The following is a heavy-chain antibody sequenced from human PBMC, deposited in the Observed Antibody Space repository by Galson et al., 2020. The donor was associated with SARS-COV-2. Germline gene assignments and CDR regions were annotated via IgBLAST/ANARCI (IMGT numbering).Heavy chain of an antibody. D-gene: IGHD1-1*01. CDR3: ARAKTRTGTDY. CDR2: IYYTGNT. Sequence: SETLSLTCTVSVGSITNYIYHWGWIRQPQGKGPEWIGSIYYTGNTYHNPSLKSRVPIAIHTSKNQVSLKLTSVTAADTVVYYCARAKTRTGTDYWGQGTLVTVSS. CDR1: VGSITNYIYH. J-gene: IGHJ4*02. V-gene: IGHV4-39*07.